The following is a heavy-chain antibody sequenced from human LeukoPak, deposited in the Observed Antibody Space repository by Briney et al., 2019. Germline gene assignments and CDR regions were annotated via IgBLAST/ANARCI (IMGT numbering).Heavy chain of an antibody. CDR1: GGSISSSNW. CDR3: ARADGELRTRYWYFDL. Sequence: PSGTLSLTCAVSGGSISSSNWWSWVRQPPGKGLEWIGEIYHSGSTYYNPSLKSRVTISVDTSKNQFSLKLSSVTAADTAVYYCARADGELRTRYWYFDLWGRGTLVTVSS. V-gene: IGHV4-4*02. D-gene: IGHD1-26*01. CDR2: IYHSGST. J-gene: IGHJ2*01.